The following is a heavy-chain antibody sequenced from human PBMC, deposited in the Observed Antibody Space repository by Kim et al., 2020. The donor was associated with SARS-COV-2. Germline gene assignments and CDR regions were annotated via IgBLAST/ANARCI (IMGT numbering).Heavy chain of an antibody. CDR3: ARPLGYCSSTSCPGAWFDP. CDR1: GGSISSSSYY. Sequence: SETLSLTCTVSGGSISSSSYYWGWIRQPPGKGLEWIGSIYYSGSTYYNPSLKSRVTISVDTSKNQFSLKLSSVTAADTAVYYCARPLGYCSSTSCPGAWFDPWGQGTLVTVSS. V-gene: IGHV4-39*01. CDR2: IYYSGST. J-gene: IGHJ5*02. D-gene: IGHD2-2*01.